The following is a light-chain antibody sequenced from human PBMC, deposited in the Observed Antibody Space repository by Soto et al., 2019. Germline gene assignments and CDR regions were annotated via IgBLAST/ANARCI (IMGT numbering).Light chain of an antibody. Sequence: QSVLTQPRSVSGSPGQSVTISCTGTSSDVGGYNYVSWYQQQPGKAPKLMIYDVSKRPSGVPDRFSGPKSGNTASLTISGLPAEDEADYYCCSYAGSYKGYVFGTGTKVTVL. CDR2: DVS. J-gene: IGLJ1*01. CDR1: SSDVGGYNY. V-gene: IGLV2-11*01. CDR3: CSYAGSYKGYV.